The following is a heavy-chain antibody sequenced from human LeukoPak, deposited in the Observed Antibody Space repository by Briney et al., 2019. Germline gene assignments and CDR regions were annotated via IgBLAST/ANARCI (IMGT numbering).Heavy chain of an antibody. V-gene: IGHV4-38-2*02. Sequence: SETLSLTCTVSGYSISMGYDWGWIRQPPGKGLEWIGNIYPTGSTYYNPSLKSRVTISVDTSKNQFSLKVSSVSAADTSVYYCARAYSSSWYWNWFDPWGQGTLVTVSS. CDR1: GYSISMGYD. D-gene: IGHD6-13*01. CDR2: IYPTGST. J-gene: IGHJ5*02. CDR3: ARAYSSSWYWNWFDP.